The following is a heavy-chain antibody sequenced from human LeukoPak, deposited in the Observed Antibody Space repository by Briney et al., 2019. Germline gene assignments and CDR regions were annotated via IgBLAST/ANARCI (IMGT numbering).Heavy chain of an antibody. CDR1: GFTFSSYS. V-gene: IGHV3-23*01. D-gene: IGHD2-2*01. J-gene: IGHJ4*02. Sequence: PGGSLRLSCAASGFTFSSYSMSWVRQAPGKGLEWVSAISGSGGSTYYADSVKGRFTISRDNSKNTLYLQMNSLRAEDTAVYYCATDPYCSSTSCYYFDYWGQGTLVTVSS. CDR3: ATDPYCSSTSCYYFDY. CDR2: ISGSGGST.